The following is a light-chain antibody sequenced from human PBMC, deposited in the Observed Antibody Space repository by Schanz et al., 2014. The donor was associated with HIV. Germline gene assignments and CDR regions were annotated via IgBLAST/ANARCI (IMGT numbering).Light chain of an antibody. CDR3: QSSDTFNPKV. J-gene: IGLJ3*02. V-gene: IGLV6-57*04. Sequence: FMLTQPHSVSESPGKTVIISCTRNSGSIASSFVQWYQQRPDSAPTLLIFETTERPSGVPDRFSGSIDISSNSASLTISGLKTEDEADYYCQSSDTFNPKVFGGGTKLTVL. CDR1: SGSIASSF. CDR2: ETT.